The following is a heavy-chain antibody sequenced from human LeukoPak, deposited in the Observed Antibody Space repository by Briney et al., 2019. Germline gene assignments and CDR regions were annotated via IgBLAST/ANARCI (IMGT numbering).Heavy chain of an antibody. CDR1: GFTFSSYA. CDR3: AIEVGLSAAGTRGDFDY. Sequence: GGSLRLSCAASGFTFSSYAMSWVRQAPGKGLVCVSSISGSGGSTYYADSVKGRFTISRDNSKNTLYLQMSSLRAEDTALYYCAIEVGLSAAGTRGDFDYWGQGTLVTVSS. J-gene: IGHJ4*02. D-gene: IGHD6-13*01. V-gene: IGHV3-23*01. CDR2: ISGSGGST.